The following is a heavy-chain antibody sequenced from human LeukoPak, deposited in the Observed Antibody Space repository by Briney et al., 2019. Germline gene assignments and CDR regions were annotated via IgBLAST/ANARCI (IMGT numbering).Heavy chain of an antibody. J-gene: IGHJ4*02. Sequence: GGSLRLSCADSGFSFSRSAMMWVHQAPGKGLEWVSAISDNGGSAYYADSVKGRFTISRDNSKNTLSLQMNSLRAEDTAVYYCAKRSRGSSAWFDFCWQRTLVTVSS. CDR2: ISDNGGSA. CDR1: GFSFSRSA. V-gene: IGHV3-23*01. D-gene: IGHD6-19*01. CDR3: AKRSRGSSAWFDF.